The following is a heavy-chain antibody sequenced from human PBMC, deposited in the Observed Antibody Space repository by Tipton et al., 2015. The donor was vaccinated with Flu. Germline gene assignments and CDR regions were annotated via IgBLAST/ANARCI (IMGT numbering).Heavy chain of an antibody. CDR1: DYSFTDYA. J-gene: IGHJ6*02. Sequence: QLVQSGAEVKKPGASVRVSCRASDYSFTDYAMSWVRQAPGQGLEWMGWVSAYTGATNYAQKVQGRVTMTTDTSTNTAYLELTNLTPGDTAVYYCARHFLVFGEGGMDVWGQGTTVTVFS. V-gene: IGHV1-18*01. CDR3: ARHFLVFGEGGMDV. D-gene: IGHD3-10*01. CDR2: VSAYTGAT.